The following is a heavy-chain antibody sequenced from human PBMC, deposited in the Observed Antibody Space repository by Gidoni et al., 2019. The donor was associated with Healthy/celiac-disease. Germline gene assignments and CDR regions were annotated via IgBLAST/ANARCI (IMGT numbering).Heavy chain of an antibody. CDR1: GFPFSGYA. Sequence: EVQLLESGGGLVQPGGSLRLPCAASGFPFSGYAMSWVRQAPGRGLEWVSTSTTSGGSTYYADSVKGRFTISRDNSKNTLYLQMSSLRAEDTAVYYCAKDRAGTTTWYYDMDVWGQGTTVTVSS. J-gene: IGHJ6*02. V-gene: IGHV3-23*01. CDR2: STTSGGST. CDR3: AKDRAGTTTWYYDMDV. D-gene: IGHD1-26*01.